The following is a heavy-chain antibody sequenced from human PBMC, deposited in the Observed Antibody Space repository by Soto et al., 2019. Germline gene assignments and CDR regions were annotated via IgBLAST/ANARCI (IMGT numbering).Heavy chain of an antibody. D-gene: IGHD3-3*01. J-gene: IGHJ6*02. CDR1: GFTFSSYA. Sequence: GGSLRLSCAASGFTFSSYAMSWVRQAPGKGLEWVSAISGSGGSTYYADSVKGRFTISRDNSKNTLYLQMNSLRAEDTAVYYCAKDTSPPYYDFWSGYYRCYGMDVWGQGTTVTVSS. V-gene: IGHV3-23*01. CDR2: ISGSGGST. CDR3: AKDTSPPYYDFWSGYYRCYGMDV.